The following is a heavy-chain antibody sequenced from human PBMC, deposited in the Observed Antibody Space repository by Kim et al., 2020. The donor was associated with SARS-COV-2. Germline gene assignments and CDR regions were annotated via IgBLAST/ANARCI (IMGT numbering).Heavy chain of an antibody. D-gene: IGHD6-13*01. CDR3: AIYSNSWDHFVD. CDR2: IHHGGTT. J-gene: IGHJ4*02. CDR1: GASISGTLW. Sequence: SETLSLTCAVSGASISGTLWWSWVRQPPGKGLEWIGEIHHGGTTNYNPSLKSRVTISVDHSRNQFSLDLNSVTAADTAVYYCAIYSNSWDHFVDWGQGTLVTVSS. V-gene: IGHV4-4*02.